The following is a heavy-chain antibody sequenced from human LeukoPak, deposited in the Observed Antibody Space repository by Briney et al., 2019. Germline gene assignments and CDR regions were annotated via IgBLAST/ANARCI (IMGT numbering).Heavy chain of an antibody. Sequence: PSETLSLTCTVSGGSISSSSYYWGWIRQPPGKGLEWIGSIYYSGSTYYNPSLKSRVTISVDTSKNQFSLKLSSVTAADTVMYYCARQQWQPIFDYWGQGTLVAVSS. D-gene: IGHD6-19*01. V-gene: IGHV4-39*01. CDR2: IYYSGST. CDR3: ARQQWQPIFDY. CDR1: GGSISSSSYY. J-gene: IGHJ4*02.